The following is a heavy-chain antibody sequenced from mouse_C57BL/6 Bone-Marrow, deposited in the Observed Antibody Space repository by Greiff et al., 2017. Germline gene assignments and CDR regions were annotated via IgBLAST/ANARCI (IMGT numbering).Heavy chain of an antibody. CDR2: IYPGDGHT. V-gene: IGHV1-80*01. J-gene: IGHJ2*01. D-gene: IGHD2-4*01. Sequence: VQLQQSGAELVKPGASVKISCKASGYAFSRYWLTWVKQRPGKGLEWIGPIYPGDGHTNYHGKFKGKATLTADKSSSTAYMQLSSLTSEDSAVYFCASDYSYFDCWGQGATLTVSS. CDR3: ASDYSYFDC. CDR1: GYAFSRYW.